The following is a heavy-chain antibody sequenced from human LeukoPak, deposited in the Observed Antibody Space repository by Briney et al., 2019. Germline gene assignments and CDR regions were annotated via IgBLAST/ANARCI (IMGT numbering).Heavy chain of an antibody. CDR3: AREGGSYLDY. D-gene: IGHD1-26*01. Sequence: GSSRLISGNGAGSTFTNYLICWVRALGGERLEWMGIIYPGDTDTRYSPSFQGQVSISADKSISTAYLQWSSLKASDTAMYYCAREGGSYLDYWGQGTLVTVSS. CDR2: IYPGDTDT. V-gene: IGHV5-51*01. J-gene: IGHJ4*02. CDR1: GSTFTNYL.